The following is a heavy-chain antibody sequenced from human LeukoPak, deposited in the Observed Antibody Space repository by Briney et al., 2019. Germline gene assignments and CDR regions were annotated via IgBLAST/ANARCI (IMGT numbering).Heavy chain of an antibody. CDR1: GGSFSGCY. CDR3: ATTVTSDAFDI. V-gene: IGHV4-34*01. J-gene: IGHJ3*02. D-gene: IGHD2-21*02. Sequence: SETLSLTCAVSGGSFSGCYWRWVRRPPGKGLEWIGEINHSGSTNYNPSLKSRVTISVDTSKNQFSLKLSSVTAADTAVYYCATTVTSDAFDIWGQGTMVTVSS. CDR2: INHSGST.